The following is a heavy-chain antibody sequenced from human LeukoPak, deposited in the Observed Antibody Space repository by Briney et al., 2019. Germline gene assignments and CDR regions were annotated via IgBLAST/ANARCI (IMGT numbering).Heavy chain of an antibody. CDR3: AKQHPTATDAFDV. J-gene: IGHJ3*01. V-gene: IGHV3-23*01. CDR1: GFTVSSYG. CDR2: ISGSGGST. Sequence: GGSLRLSCAASGFTVSSYGMSWVRQAPGKGLEWVSAISGSGGSTYYADSVKGRFTISRDKSKNTLYLQMNSLRAEDTAVYYCAKQHPTATDAFDVWGQGTMVTVSS.